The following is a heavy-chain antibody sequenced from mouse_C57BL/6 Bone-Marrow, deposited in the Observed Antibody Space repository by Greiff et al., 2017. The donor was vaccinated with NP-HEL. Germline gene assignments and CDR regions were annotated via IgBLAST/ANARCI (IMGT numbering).Heavy chain of an antibody. CDR3: ARANWDEDWYFDV. Sequence: VQLQQSGAELARPGASVKLSCKASGYTFTSYGISWVKQRTGQGLEWIGEIYPRSGNTYYNEKFKGKATLTADKSSSTAYMELRSLTSEDSAVYFCARANWDEDWYFDVWGTGTTVTVSS. J-gene: IGHJ1*03. V-gene: IGHV1-81*01. CDR2: IYPRSGNT. CDR1: GYTFTSYG. D-gene: IGHD4-1*01.